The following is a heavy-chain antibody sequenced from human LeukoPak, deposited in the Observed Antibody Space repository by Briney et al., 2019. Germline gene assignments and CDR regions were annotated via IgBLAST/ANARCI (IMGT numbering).Heavy chain of an antibody. CDR1: GGSISSYY. CDR2: IYYSGST. V-gene: IGHV4-59*08. D-gene: IGHD3-9*01. Sequence: SETLSLTCTVSGGSISSYYWSWIRQPPGKGLERIGYIYYSGSTNYNPSLKSRVTISVDTSKNQFSLKLSSVTAADTAVYYCARLRRTYYDILSGYYASSCYFDYWGQGTLVTVSS. J-gene: IGHJ4*02. CDR3: ARLRRTYYDILSGYYASSCYFDY.